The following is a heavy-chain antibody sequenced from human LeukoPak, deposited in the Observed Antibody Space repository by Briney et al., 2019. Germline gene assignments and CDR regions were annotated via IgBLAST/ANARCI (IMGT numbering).Heavy chain of an antibody. J-gene: IGHJ4*02. CDR1: GFTFSNFA. D-gene: IGHD5-18*01. Sequence: GRSLRLSCAATGFTFSNFAMSWVRQAPGKGLEWVSAISGSGDSTYYADSVKGRFTISRDSSKNTLYVQMNSLRAEDTAVYYCAKGGGYSYGYVPYWGQGTLVTVSP. CDR3: AKGGGYSYGYVPY. CDR2: ISGSGDST. V-gene: IGHV3-23*01.